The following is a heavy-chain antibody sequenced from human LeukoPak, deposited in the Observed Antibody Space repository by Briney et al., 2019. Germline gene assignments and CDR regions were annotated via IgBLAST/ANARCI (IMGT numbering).Heavy chain of an antibody. J-gene: IGHJ4*02. Sequence: PGGSLRLSCAASGFTVSSNYMSSVRQPPGKGLGWVSVIYSGGSTYYADSVKGRFTISRDNSKNTLYLQMNSLRAEDTAVYYCARDSLDGETYYFDYWGQGTLVTVSS. CDR1: GFTVSSNY. D-gene: IGHD3-10*01. V-gene: IGHV3-66*01. CDR3: ARDSLDGETYYFDY. CDR2: IYSGGST.